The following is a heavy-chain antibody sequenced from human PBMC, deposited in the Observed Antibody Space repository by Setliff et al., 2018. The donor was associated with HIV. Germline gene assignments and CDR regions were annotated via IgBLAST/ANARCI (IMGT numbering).Heavy chain of an antibody. CDR3: ARGLYYGDYGY. CDR2: INHSGST. CDR1: GESFSVYY. V-gene: IGHV4-34*01. J-gene: IGHJ4*02. D-gene: IGHD4-17*01. Sequence: SETLSLTCAVYGESFSVYYWSWIRQPPGMGLEWIGEINHSGSTNCNPSLKSRVTISVDTSKNQFSLNLSSVTAADTAVYCCARGLYYGDYGYWGQGTLVTVSS.